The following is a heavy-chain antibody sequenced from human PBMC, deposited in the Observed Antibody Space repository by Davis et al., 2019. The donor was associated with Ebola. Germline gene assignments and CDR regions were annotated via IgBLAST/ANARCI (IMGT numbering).Heavy chain of an antibody. J-gene: IGHJ4*02. CDR1: GYTFTSYY. Sequence: AASVKVSCKASGYTFTSYYMHWVRQAPGQGLEWMGIINPSGGSTSYAQKFQGRVTMTRDTSTSSVYLELSSLRSEDTAVYHCARDPDEYYLDYWGQGTLVTVSS. CDR3: ARDPDEYYLDY. CDR2: INPSGGST. V-gene: IGHV1-46*01.